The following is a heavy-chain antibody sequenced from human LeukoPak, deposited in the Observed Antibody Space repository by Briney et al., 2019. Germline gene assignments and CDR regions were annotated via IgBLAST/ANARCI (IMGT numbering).Heavy chain of an antibody. D-gene: IGHD2-21*02. CDR2: IYTSGST. CDR1: GGSISSYH. J-gene: IGHJ3*02. V-gene: IGHV4-4*07. Sequence: PSETLSLTCTVSGGSISSYHWSWIRQPAGKGLEWIGRIYTSGSTNYNPSLKGRVTMSVDTSKNQFSLKLSSVTAADTAVYYCARGSDYCGGDCYSNAFDIWGQGTMVTVSS. CDR3: ARGSDYCGGDCYSNAFDI.